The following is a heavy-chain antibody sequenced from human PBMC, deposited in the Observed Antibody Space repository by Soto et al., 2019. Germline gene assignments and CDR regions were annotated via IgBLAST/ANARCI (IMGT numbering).Heavy chain of an antibody. J-gene: IGHJ5*02. CDR1: GGTFSSYA. V-gene: IGHV1-69*05. D-gene: IGHD2-2*02. CDR2: IISIFGTA. CDR3: AREIPLNWFDP. Sequence: GASVKVSCKASGGTFSSYAISWVRQAPGQGLEWMGGIISIFGTANYAQKFLGRVTITRDTSAGTAYMELSSLRSEDTAVYYCAREIPLNWFDPWGQGTLVTVSS.